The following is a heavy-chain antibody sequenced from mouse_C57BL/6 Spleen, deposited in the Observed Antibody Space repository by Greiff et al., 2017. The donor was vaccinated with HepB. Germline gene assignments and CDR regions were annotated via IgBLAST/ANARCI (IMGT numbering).Heavy chain of an antibody. CDR3: AREGRGDAMDY. V-gene: IGHV3-6*01. Sequence: EVKLQESGPGLVKPSQSLSLTCSVTGYSITSGYYWNWIRQFPGNKLEWMGYISYDGSNNYNPSLKNRISITRDTSKNQFFLKLNSVTTEDTATYYCAREGRGDAMDYWGQGTSVTVSS. D-gene: IGHD3-3*01. J-gene: IGHJ4*01. CDR2: ISYDGSN. CDR1: GYSITSGYY.